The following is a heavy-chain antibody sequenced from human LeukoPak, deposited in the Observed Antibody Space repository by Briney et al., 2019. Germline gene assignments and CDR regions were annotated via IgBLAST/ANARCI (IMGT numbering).Heavy chain of an antibody. CDR1: GGSISSGGYS. V-gene: IGHV4-30-2*01. D-gene: IGHD3-10*01. J-gene: IGHJ4*02. Sequence: SQTLSLTCAVSGGSISSGGYSWSWIRQPPGKGLEWIGYIYHSGSTYYNPSLKSRVTISVDRSKNQFSLKLSSVTAADTVMYYCAGGFHYYASGAFDYWGQGTLVTVSS. CDR3: AGGFHYYASGAFDY. CDR2: IYHSGST.